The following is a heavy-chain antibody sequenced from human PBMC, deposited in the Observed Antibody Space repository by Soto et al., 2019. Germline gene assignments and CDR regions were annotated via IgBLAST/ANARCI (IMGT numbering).Heavy chain of an antibody. CDR3: ARAFKLRNSSGWYGRNYYYGMDV. J-gene: IGHJ6*02. D-gene: IGHD6-19*01. Sequence: ASVKVSCKASGYTFTSYGISWVRQAPGQGLEWMGWISAYNGNTNYAQKLQGRVTMTTDTSTSTAYMELRSLRSDDTAVYYCARAFKLRNSSGWYGRNYYYGMDVWGQGTTVTVSS. CDR2: ISAYNGNT. V-gene: IGHV1-18*01. CDR1: GYTFTSYG.